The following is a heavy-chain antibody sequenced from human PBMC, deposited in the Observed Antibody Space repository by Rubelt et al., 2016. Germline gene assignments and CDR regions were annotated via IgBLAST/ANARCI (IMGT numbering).Heavy chain of an antibody. CDR3: AREGYGDYYFDY. CDR2: IKQDGSEK. CDR1: GFTFSSYS. Sequence: VQLVESGGGVVQPGRSLRLSCAASGFTFSSYSLHWVRQAPGKGLEWVANIKQDGSEKYFVDSVKGRFTISRDNAKNSLYLQMNSLRAEDTAVYYCAREGYGDYYFDYWGQGTLVTVSS. J-gene: IGHJ4*02. D-gene: IGHD4-17*01. V-gene: IGHV3-7*03.